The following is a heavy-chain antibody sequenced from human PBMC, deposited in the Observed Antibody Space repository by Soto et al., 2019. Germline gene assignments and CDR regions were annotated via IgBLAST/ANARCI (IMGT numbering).Heavy chain of an antibody. CDR1: GFTFSDHY. D-gene: IGHD5-12*01. Sequence: GGSLRLSCAASGFTFSDHYMDWVRQAPGKGLEWVGRSRNKAHTYTTEYAASVKGRFTISRDDSKDSLFLQMNSLKTEDTAVYYCASPEGGSGYDVAYYWGQGTLVTVSS. V-gene: IGHV3-72*01. CDR3: ASPEGGSGYDVAYY. J-gene: IGHJ4*02. CDR2: SRNKAHTYTT.